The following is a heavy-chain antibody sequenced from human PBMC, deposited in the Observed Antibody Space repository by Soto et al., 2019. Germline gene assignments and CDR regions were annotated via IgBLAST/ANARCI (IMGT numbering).Heavy chain of an antibody. J-gene: IGHJ5*02. CDR3: ARDIYSTQYNWFDP. CDR1: GFTFSSYS. D-gene: IGHD6-13*01. V-gene: IGHV3-21*01. CDR2: ISSSRSYI. Sequence: PGGSLRLSCAASGFTFSSYSMNWVRQAPGKGLEWVSSISSSRSYIYYADSVKGRFTISRDNAKNSLYLQMNSLRAEDTAVYYCARDIYSTQYNWFDPWGQGTLVTVSS.